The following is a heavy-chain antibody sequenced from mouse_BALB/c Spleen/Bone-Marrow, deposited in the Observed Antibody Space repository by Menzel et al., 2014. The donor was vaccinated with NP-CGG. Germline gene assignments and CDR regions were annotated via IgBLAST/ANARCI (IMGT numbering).Heavy chain of an antibody. D-gene: IGHD3-3*01. CDR2: IDPANGNT. Sequence: EVQLQQSGAELVKPGASVKLSCTASGFNIKDTYMHWVKQRPEQGLEWIGRIDPANGNTKYDPKFQGKATITADTSSNAAYLQLSSLTSEVTAVYYCAGDGAYWGQGTLVTVSA. V-gene: IGHV14-3*02. J-gene: IGHJ3*01. CDR1: GFNIKDTY. CDR3: AGDGAY.